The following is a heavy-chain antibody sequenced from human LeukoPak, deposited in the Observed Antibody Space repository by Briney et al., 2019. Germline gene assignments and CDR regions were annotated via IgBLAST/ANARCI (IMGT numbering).Heavy chain of an antibody. J-gene: IGHJ6*02. Sequence: ETLSLTCIVSGGSISTYSWNWIRQSPGKGLEWVANIKQDGSDKSYVDSVKGRFTIPRDNAKNSLYLEMNCPRAEDTAVYYCARGRIAVALYYGMDVWGHGTTVTVFS. CDR2: IKQDGSDK. D-gene: IGHD6-19*01. V-gene: IGHV3-7*01. CDR3: ARGRIAVALYYGMDV. CDR1: GGSISTYS.